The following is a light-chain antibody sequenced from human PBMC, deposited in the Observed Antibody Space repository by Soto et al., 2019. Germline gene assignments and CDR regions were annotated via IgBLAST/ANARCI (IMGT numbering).Light chain of an antibody. Sequence: DIVMTQSPLSLPVTLGEPASISCRSSQSLLHSNGYNYLDWYLQKPGQSPQLLIYCGSNRASGVPDKFSGSGSGTEFTLKISSVEAEDVGVYFSMQALQTPLTFGGGTKVEI. CDR1: QSLLHSNGYNY. CDR2: CGS. J-gene: IGKJ4*01. CDR3: MQALQTPLT. V-gene: IGKV2-28*01.